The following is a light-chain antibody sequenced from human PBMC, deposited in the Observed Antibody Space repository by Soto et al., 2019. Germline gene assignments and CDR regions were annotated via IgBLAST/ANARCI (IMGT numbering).Light chain of an antibody. CDR2: GAS. Sequence: EIVMTQSPATLSVSPGERATLSCRASQSVSSNLAWYQQKPGQPPRLLIYGASTRATGIPARFSGSGSGTEFTLTISSLQSEDFAVYYCQQYNNRPPLTFGQGTKLEIK. CDR1: QSVSSN. CDR3: QQYNNRPPLT. J-gene: IGKJ2*01. V-gene: IGKV3-15*01.